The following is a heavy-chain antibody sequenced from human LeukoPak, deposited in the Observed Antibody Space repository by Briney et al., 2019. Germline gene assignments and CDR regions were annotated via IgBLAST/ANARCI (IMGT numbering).Heavy chain of an antibody. D-gene: IGHD6-19*01. CDR2: IRAYNGDT. J-gene: IGHJ4*02. CDR3: ATTTATSGSSLY. CDR1: PDTFTRYG. V-gene: IGHV1-18*01. Sequence: AASVNVSCKASPDTFTRYGITWVRQAPGQGLEWMGWIRAYNGDTNYAQKFQGRVTMTAERSTNTAYMELRGLTFDDTAVFYCATTTATSGSSLYWGQGTLVNVAS.